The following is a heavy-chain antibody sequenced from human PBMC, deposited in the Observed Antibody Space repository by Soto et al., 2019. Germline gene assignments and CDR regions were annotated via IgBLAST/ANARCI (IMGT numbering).Heavy chain of an antibody. CDR2: ISGDNGST. Sequence: QVQLVQSGAEVKKPGASGKVSCTASGYTFTSYGVSWVRQAPGQGIEGMGWISGDNGSTNYAQKRQGRVTMTTDTSTSTAYMDLRSLRSDDTAVYYCAMGWNWSDYWGQGTLVTVSS. J-gene: IGHJ4*02. V-gene: IGHV1-18*01. D-gene: IGHD1-7*01. CDR3: AMGWNWSDY. CDR1: GYTFTSYG.